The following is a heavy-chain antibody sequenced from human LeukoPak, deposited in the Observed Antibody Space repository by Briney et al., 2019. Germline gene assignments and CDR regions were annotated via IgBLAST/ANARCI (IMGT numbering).Heavy chain of an antibody. J-gene: IGHJ6*03. CDR2: INSDGSST. D-gene: IGHD2-2*01. CDR3: ARDSSTSQRVGTQYYYYYYMDV. CDR1: GFTFSSYW. Sequence: GGSLRLSCAASGFTFSSYWMHWVRQAPGKGLVWVSRINSDGSSTSYADSVKGRFTISRDNAKNTLYLQMNSLRAEDTAVYYCARDSSTSQRVGTQYYYYYYMDVWGKGTTVTVSS. V-gene: IGHV3-74*01.